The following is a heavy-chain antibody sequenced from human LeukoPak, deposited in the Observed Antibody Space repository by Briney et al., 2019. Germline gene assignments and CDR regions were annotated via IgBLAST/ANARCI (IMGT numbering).Heavy chain of an antibody. CDR3: ARGRSWSTVFKGP. Sequence: SETLSVTCAVYGGSFSGYYWSWIRQPPGKGLEWIGEINHSGSTNYNPSLKSRVTISVDTSKNQFSLKLSSVTAADTAVYYCARGRSWSTVFKGPWGQGTLVTVSS. CDR1: GGSFSGYY. J-gene: IGHJ4*02. CDR2: INHSGST. D-gene: IGHD4-11*01. V-gene: IGHV4-34*01.